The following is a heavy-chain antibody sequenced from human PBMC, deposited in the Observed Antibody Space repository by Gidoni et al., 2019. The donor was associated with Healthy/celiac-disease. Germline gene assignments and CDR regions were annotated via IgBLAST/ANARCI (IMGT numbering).Heavy chain of an antibody. CDR3: ARVRYSSPGGY. J-gene: IGHJ4*02. D-gene: IGHD6-13*01. V-gene: IGHV4-34*01. Sequence: QVQLQQWGAGLLKPSETLSLTCAVYGGSFSGYYWSWIRQPPGKGLEWIGEINHSGSANYNPSLKSRVTISVDTSKNQFSLKLSSVTAADTAVYYCARVRYSSPGGYWGQGTLVTVSS. CDR1: GGSFSGYY. CDR2: INHSGSA.